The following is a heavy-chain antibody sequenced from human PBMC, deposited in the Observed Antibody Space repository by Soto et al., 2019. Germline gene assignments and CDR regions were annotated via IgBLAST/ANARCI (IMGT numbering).Heavy chain of an antibody. J-gene: IGHJ3*02. CDR2: IIPIFGTA. V-gene: IGHV1-69*06. D-gene: IGHD4-17*01. CDR3: ARRPSTTVVTGDAFDI. CDR1: GGTFSSYA. Sequence: QVQLVQSGAEVKKPGSSVKVSCKASGGTFSSYAISWVRQAPGQGLEWMGGIIPIFGTANYAQKFQGRVTITADKSTSTAYMELSSLRSEDTAVYYCARRPSTTVVTGDAFDIWGQGTMVTVSS.